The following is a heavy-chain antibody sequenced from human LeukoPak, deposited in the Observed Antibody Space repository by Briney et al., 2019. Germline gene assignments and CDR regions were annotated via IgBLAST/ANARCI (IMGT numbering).Heavy chain of an antibody. Sequence: ASVKVSCKVSGYTLTELSMHWVRQAPGKGLEWMGGFDPEDGETIYAQKFQGRVTMTEDTSTDTAYMELSSLRSEDTAVYYCATDQIYRFGPHSYFDYWGQGTLVTVSS. CDR2: FDPEDGET. CDR3: ATDQIYRFGPHSYFDY. D-gene: IGHD3-10*01. CDR1: GYTLTELS. J-gene: IGHJ4*02. V-gene: IGHV1-24*01.